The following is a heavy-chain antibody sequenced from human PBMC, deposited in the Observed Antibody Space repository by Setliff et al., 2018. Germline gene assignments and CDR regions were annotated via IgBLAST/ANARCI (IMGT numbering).Heavy chain of an antibody. J-gene: IGHJ5*02. CDR2: IHHSGKA. CDR3: ARAHTWSLPNDNSGYPGWFDP. D-gene: IGHD3-22*01. Sequence: PSETLSLTCAVSGFSISSGYYWGWIRQPPGKGLEWIVNIHHSGKAYYNPSLKSRVTMSVDTSKNHVSLKLSSVTAADTAVYYCARAHTWSLPNDNSGYPGWFDPWGQGTLVTGSS. V-gene: IGHV4-38-2*01. CDR1: GFSISSGYY.